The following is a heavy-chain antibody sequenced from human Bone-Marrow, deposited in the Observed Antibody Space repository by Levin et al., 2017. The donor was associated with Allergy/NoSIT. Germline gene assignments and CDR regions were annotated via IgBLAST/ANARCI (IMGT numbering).Heavy chain of an antibody. CDR3: ARVLGDFWSGYLDP. V-gene: IGHV4-30-2*01. CDR1: GGSISSGGYS. J-gene: IGHJ5*02. D-gene: IGHD3-3*01. CDR2: IYHSGST. Sequence: SQTLSLTCAVSGGSISSGGYSWSWIRQPPGKGLEWIGYIYHSGSTYYNPSLKSRVTISVDRSKNQFSLKLSSVTAADTAVYYCARVLGDFWSGYLDPWGQGTLVTVSS.